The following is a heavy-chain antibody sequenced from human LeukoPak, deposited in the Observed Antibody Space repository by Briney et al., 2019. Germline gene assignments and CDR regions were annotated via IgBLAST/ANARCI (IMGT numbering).Heavy chain of an antibody. CDR2: VKQDGSEK. Sequence: GRSRRLACVAAAFTFSTYWMNCVRQAPGKGLGWVANVKQDGSEKYYVDSVKGRFTISRDKATNSLYLQVDSLRTEDTAVYYCARGGGQWVGYYGSSGFTGGGMDVWGQGTTVTVHS. V-gene: IGHV3-7*01. CDR3: ARGGGQWVGYYGSSGFTGGGMDV. CDR1: AFTFSTYW. D-gene: IGHD3-22*01. J-gene: IGHJ6*01.